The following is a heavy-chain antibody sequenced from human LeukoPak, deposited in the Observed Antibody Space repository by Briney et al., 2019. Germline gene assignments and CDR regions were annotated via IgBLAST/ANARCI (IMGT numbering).Heavy chain of an antibody. Sequence: PGGSLRLSCTASGFTISSRDMNWVRQTTGKGLEWVAVFESGGDSHHADSVKGRFTVSRDNAKNSLYLQMNSLRAGDTALYYCTRGSRRVQLPRSYDFDVWGQGTVVTVSS. D-gene: IGHD1-1*01. CDR1: GFTISSRD. CDR2: FESGGDS. J-gene: IGHJ3*01. V-gene: IGHV3-13*01. CDR3: TRGSRRVQLPRSYDFDV.